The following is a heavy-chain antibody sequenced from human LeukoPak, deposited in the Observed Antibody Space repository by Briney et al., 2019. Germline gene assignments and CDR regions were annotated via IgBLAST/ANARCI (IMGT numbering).Heavy chain of an antibody. Sequence: SETLSLTRTVSGYSISSGYYWGWIRQPPGKGLEWIGSIYHSGSTYYNPSLKSRVTISVDTSKNQFSLKLSSVTAADTAVYYCARAHSSGWYKYYFDYWGQGTLVTVSS. V-gene: IGHV4-38-2*02. CDR2: IYHSGST. J-gene: IGHJ4*02. CDR1: GYSISSGYY. CDR3: ARAHSSGWYKYYFDY. D-gene: IGHD6-19*01.